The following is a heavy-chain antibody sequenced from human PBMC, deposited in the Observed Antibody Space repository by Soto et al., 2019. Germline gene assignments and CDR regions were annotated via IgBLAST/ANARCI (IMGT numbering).Heavy chain of an antibody. D-gene: IGHD6-13*01. J-gene: IGHJ3*02. Sequence: GGSLRLSCAASGFTFSSYSMNWFRQAPGKGLEWVSSISSSSYIYYADSVKGRFTISRDNAKNSLYLQMNSLRAEDTAVYYCAREYSSSPSDAFESWGQGTMVTVSS. CDR3: AREYSSSPSDAFES. CDR1: GFTFSSYS. CDR2: ISSSSYI. V-gene: IGHV3-21*01.